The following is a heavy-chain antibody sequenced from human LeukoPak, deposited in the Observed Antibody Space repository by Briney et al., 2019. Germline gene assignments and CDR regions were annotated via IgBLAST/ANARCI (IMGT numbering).Heavy chain of an antibody. CDR3: ARSPVTIFGVVIGGYFDY. CDR1: GFTFSSYG. Sequence: GGSLRLSCAASGFTFSSYGMHWVRQAPGKGLEWVAVISYDGSNKYYADSVKGRFTISRDNSKNTLYLQMNSLRAEDTAVYYCARSPVTIFGVVIGGYFDYWGQGTLVTVSS. J-gene: IGHJ4*02. V-gene: IGHV3-30*03. CDR2: ISYDGSNK. D-gene: IGHD3-3*01.